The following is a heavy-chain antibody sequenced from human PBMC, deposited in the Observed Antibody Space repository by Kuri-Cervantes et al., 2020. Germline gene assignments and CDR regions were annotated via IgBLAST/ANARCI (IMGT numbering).Heavy chain of an antibody. Sequence: GGALRLSCAASGFTLSTNWMGWVRQPPGKGLEWVASIRQDGGVTYYVESVKGRFAISRDNANNMLYLQMNSLRVEDTAMYYCARAPVGYCSSISCPKELDYWGQGTLVTVSS. V-gene: IGHV3-7*01. CDR1: GFTLSTNW. D-gene: IGHD2-2*01. CDR2: IRQDGGVT. J-gene: IGHJ4*02. CDR3: ARAPVGYCSSISCPKELDY.